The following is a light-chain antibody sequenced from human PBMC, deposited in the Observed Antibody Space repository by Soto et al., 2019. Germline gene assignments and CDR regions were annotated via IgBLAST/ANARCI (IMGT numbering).Light chain of an antibody. V-gene: IGLV2-11*01. CDR3: CSYAGSYTFLV. J-gene: IGLJ2*01. Sequence: QSALTQPRSVSGSPGQSVTISCTGTSSDVGGYNYVSWYQHHPGKAPKLMIYDVSKRPSGVPDRFSGSRSGHTASLTISGLQGEDEADYFCCSYAGSYTFLVFGGGTKVTVL. CDR1: SSDVGGYNY. CDR2: DVS.